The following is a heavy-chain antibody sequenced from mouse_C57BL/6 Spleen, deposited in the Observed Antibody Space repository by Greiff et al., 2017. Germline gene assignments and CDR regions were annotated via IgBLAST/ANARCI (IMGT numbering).Heavy chain of an antibody. V-gene: IGHV1-9*01. D-gene: IGHD2-2*01. CDR2: ILPGSGST. J-gene: IGHJ4*01. CDR1: GYTFTGYW. Sequence: LVESGAELMKPGASVKLSCKATGYTFTGYWIEWVKQRPGHGLEWIGEILPGSGSTNYNEKFKGKATFTADTSSNTAYMQLSSLTTEDSAIYYCAREGRYGYDGPGYMDYWGQGTSVTVSS. CDR3: AREGRYGYDGPGYMDY.